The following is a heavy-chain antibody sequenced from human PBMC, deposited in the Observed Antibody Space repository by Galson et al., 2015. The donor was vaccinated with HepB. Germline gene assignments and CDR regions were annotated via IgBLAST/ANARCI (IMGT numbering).Heavy chain of an antibody. J-gene: IGHJ6*02. CDR2: IIPILGIA. V-gene: IGHV1-69*04. CDR3: ARDGKYGSGRGYYGMDV. D-gene: IGHD3-10*01. Sequence: SVKVSCKASGGTFSSYAISWVRQAPGQGLEWMGRIIPILGIANYAQKFQGRVTITADKSTSTAYMELSSLRSEDTAVYYCARDGKYGSGRGYYGMDVWGQGTTVTVSS. CDR1: GGTFSSYA.